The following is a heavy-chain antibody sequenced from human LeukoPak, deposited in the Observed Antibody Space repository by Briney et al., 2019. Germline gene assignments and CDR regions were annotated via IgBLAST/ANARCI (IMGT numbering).Heavy chain of an antibody. V-gene: IGHV3-23*01. CDR2: ISGSGGST. CDR1: GGSITAYY. J-gene: IGHJ3*02. D-gene: IGHD1-26*01. CDR3: AKDGRMGATDEAFDI. Sequence: ETLSLTCTVSGGSITAYYWSWVRQAPGKGLEWVSAISGSGGSTYYADSVKGRFTISRDNSENTLYLQMNSLRAEDTAVYYCAKDGRMGATDEAFDIWGQGTMVTVSS.